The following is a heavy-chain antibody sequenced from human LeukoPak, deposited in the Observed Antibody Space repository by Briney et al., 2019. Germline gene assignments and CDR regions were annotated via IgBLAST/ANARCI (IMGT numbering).Heavy chain of an antibody. CDR1: GYTFTGYY. Sequence: GASVKVSCKASGYTFTGYYMHWVRQAPGQGLEWMGRINPNSGGTNYAQKFQGRVTMTRDTSISRAYMELSRLRSDDTAVYYCASNLRFLEWLLYYWGQGTLVTVSS. CDR2: INPNSGGT. D-gene: IGHD3-3*01. V-gene: IGHV1-2*06. J-gene: IGHJ4*02. CDR3: ASNLRFLEWLLYY.